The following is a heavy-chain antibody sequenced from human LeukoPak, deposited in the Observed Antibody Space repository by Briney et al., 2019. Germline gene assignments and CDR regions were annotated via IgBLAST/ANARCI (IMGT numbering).Heavy chain of an antibody. D-gene: IGHD6-6*01. V-gene: IGHV4-34*01. Sequence: SETLSLTCAVYGGSFSGYYWSWIRQPPGKGLEWIGEINHSGSTNYNPSLKSRVTISVDTSKNQFSLKLSSVTAADTAVYYCARGSWGSSSDWGQGTLVTVSS. CDR1: GGSFSGYY. CDR2: INHSGST. J-gene: IGHJ4*02. CDR3: ARGSWGSSSD.